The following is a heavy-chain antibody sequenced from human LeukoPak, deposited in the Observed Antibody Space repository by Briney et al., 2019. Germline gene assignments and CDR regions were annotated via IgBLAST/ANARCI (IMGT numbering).Heavy chain of an antibody. D-gene: IGHD1-1*01. J-gene: IGHJ4*02. CDR3: AKESGYFLFAY. V-gene: IGHV3-33*06. CDR1: GFTFSSYG. CDR2: IWYDGSNK. Sequence: GGSLRLSCAASGFTFSSYGMHWVRQAPGKGLEWVAVIWYDGSNKYYADSVKGRFTISRDNSENTLYLQMNSLRAEDTAVYYCAKESGYFLFAYWGQGTLVTVSS.